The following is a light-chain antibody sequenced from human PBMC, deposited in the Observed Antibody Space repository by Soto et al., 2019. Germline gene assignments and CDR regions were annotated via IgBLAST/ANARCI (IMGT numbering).Light chain of an antibody. Sequence: DVQMTQSPSTLSASVRDRVTITCRASQSISSLLAWYQQKPVKANKLLNYTSSSLESGVSSIFSSRSSGTEFLLTISRLQPDDFATYYCQQYNSYSTLGQGTKV. CDR3: QQYNSYST. CDR1: QSISSL. V-gene: IGKV1-5*03. J-gene: IGKJ2*01. CDR2: TSS.